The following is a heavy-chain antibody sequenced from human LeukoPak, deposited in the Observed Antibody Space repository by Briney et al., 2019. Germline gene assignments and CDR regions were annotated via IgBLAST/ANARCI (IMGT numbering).Heavy chain of an antibody. CDR2: IRGSDSNI. D-gene: IGHD3-22*01. V-gene: IGHV3-21*01. CDR3: ARDQGAVVVVVTMDS. CDR1: GFTFSSYT. J-gene: IGHJ4*02. Sequence: NPGGSLRLSCAASGFTFSSYTMTWVRQAPGKGLEWLSFIRGSDSNIYYADSVKGRFTISRDNAKNSLYLQMNSLRAEDTAVYYCARDQGAVVVVVTMDSWGQGTLVSVSS.